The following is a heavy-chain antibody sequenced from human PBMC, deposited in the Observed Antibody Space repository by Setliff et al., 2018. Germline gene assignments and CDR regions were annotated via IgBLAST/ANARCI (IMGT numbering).Heavy chain of an antibody. D-gene: IGHD3-3*01. CDR1: GFTFSSYS. CDR2: IRYDGSNK. V-gene: IGHV3-30*02. Sequence: GGSLRLSCAASGFTFSSYSMNWVRQAPGKGLEWVAFIRYDGSNKYYADSVKGRFTISRDNAKNTLYLQMNSLRAEDTAVYYCARAFYYDFWTFDYWGQGTLVTVSS. J-gene: IGHJ4*02. CDR3: ARAFYYDFWTFDY.